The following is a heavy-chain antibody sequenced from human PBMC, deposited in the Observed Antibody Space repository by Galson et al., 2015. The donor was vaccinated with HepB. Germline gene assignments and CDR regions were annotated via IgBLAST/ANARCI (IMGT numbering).Heavy chain of an antibody. Sequence: CAISGDSVSSNSAAWNWIRQSPSRGLEWLGRTYYRSKWYNDYAVSVKSRITINPDTSKNQFSLQLNSVTPEDTAVYYCARDLEFTVAVAGTGYYYYYGMDVWGQGTTVTVSS. D-gene: IGHD6-19*01. CDR2: TYYRSKWYN. V-gene: IGHV6-1*01. CDR1: GDSVSSNSAA. J-gene: IGHJ6*02. CDR3: ARDLEFTVAVAGTGYYYYYGMDV.